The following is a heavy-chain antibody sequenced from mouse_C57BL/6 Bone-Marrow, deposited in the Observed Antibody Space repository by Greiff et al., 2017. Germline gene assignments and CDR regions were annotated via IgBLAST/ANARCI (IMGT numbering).Heavy chain of an antibody. CDR3: SRAPLCARSYGDCDV. CDR2: INPSSGYT. Sequence: QVQLQQSGAELARPGASVKMSCKASGYTFTSYTMHWVKQRPGQGLEWIGYINPSSGYTKYNQKFKDKATLTADKSSSTAYMQLSSLTSEDSAVYYGSRAPLCARSYGDCDVWGTGTTVTVSA. J-gene: IGHJ1*03. D-gene: IGHD6-1*01. CDR1: GYTFTSYT. V-gene: IGHV1-4*01.